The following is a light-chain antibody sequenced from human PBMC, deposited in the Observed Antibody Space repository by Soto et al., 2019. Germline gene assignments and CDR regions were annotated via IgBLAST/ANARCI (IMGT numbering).Light chain of an antibody. CDR1: QSISTE. CDR2: SAS. Sequence: IVMTQSPATLSVSPGERATLSCRASQSISTELAWYQQKPCQPPRLLIYSASTRATSVPARFTGSGSGSEFTLTISGLQSEDFAVYYCQQGHNWPLTFGQGTRLEI. J-gene: IGKJ2*01. CDR3: QQGHNWPLT. V-gene: IGKV3-15*01.